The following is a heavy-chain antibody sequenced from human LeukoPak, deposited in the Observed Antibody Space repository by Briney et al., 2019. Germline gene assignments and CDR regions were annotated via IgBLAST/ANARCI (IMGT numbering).Heavy chain of an antibody. CDR3: ARDVRGGLGD. D-gene: IGHD2-15*01. J-gene: IGHJ4*02. CDR1: GFSFGSCS. V-gene: IGHV3-74*01. CDR2: INSDGSSI. Sequence: GGSLRLSCAASGFSFGSCSMHWVRQATGKGLVWVSRINSDGSSISYADSVKGRFTISRDNAKNTLYLQMNSMRAEDTAVYYCARDVRGGLGDWGQGTLVTVSS.